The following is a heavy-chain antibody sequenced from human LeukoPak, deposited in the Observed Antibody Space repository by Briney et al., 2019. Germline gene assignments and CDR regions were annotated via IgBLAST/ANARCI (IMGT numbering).Heavy chain of an antibody. CDR2: ISSSSSYI. CDR1: GFTFSSYS. V-gene: IGHV3-21*01. D-gene: IGHD3-10*01. Sequence: GGSLRLSCAASGFTFSSYSMNWVRQAPGKGLEWVSSISSSSSYIYYADSVKGRFPISRDNAKNSLYLQMNSLRAEDTAVYYCARALWFGETFPAYWGQGTLVTVSS. CDR3: ARALWFGETFPAY. J-gene: IGHJ4*02.